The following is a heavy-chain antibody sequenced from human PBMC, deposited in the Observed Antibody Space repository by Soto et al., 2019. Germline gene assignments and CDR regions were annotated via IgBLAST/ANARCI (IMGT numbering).Heavy chain of an antibody. Sequence: PGGSLRLSCAASGFTFSSYAMSWVRQAPGKGLEWVSAISGSGGSTYYADSVKGRFTISRDNSKNTLYLQMNSLRAEDTAVYCCAKEALLWFGELLHYYFDYWGQGTLVTVS. J-gene: IGHJ4*02. D-gene: IGHD3-10*01. V-gene: IGHV3-23*01. CDR2: ISGSGGST. CDR1: GFTFSSYA. CDR3: AKEALLWFGELLHYYFDY.